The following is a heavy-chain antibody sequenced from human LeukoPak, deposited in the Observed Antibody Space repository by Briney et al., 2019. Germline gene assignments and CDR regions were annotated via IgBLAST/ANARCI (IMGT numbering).Heavy chain of an antibody. J-gene: IGHJ4*02. CDR1: GGSISSYY. D-gene: IGHD3-3*01. Sequence: SETLSLTCTVSGGSISSYYWSWIRQPPGKGLEWIGYIYSSGSTNYNPSLKSRVTISMDTPKNQFSLKLTSVTAADTAVYYCARGVPEYYDFWSGYFYYFDYWGQGTLVTVSS. CDR2: IYSSGST. CDR3: ARGVPEYYDFWSGYFYYFDY. V-gene: IGHV4-59*01.